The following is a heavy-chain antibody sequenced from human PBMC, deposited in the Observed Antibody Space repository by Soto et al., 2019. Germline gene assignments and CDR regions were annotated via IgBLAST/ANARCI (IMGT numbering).Heavy chain of an antibody. J-gene: IGHJ4*02. D-gene: IGHD2-8*01. CDR2: IYYSGST. CDR1: GGSISSSSYY. V-gene: IGHV4-39*01. Sequence: KPSDTLSLTCTVSGGSISSSSYYWGWIRQPPGKGLEWIGSIYYSGSTYYNPSLKSRVTISVDTSKNQFSLKLSSVTAADTAVYYCARHASIVLMVYALDYWGQGTLVTVSS. CDR3: ARHASIVLMVYALDY.